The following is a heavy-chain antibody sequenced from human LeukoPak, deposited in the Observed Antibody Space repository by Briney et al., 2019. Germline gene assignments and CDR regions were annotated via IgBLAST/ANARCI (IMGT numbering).Heavy chain of an antibody. CDR1: GVSISSYY. D-gene: IGHD6-6*01. Sequence: SETLSLTCTVSGVSISSYYWSWIRQAPGKGLEWIGYIYYNGTTNYHPSHKSRVTIAVDTSKNQFSLKLSSVTAADTAVYYCARVVQPVWFDPWGQGTLVTVSS. J-gene: IGHJ5*02. CDR2: IYYNGTT. CDR3: ARVVQPVWFDP. V-gene: IGHV4-59*01.